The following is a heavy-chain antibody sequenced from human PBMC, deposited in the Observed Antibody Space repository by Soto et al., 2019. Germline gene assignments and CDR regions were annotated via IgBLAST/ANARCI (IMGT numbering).Heavy chain of an antibody. CDR2: ISFDGSNK. J-gene: IGHJ4*02. V-gene: IGHV3-30-3*01. CDR3: ASVYDSSGYPHDY. Sequence: GGSLRLSCAASGFTFSNYAMHWVRQAPGKGLEWLAVISFDGSNKYYADSVRGRFTISRDNSKNTLYLQMNSLRVEDTAFYYCASVYDSSGYPHDYWGQGTLVTVYS. D-gene: IGHD3-22*01. CDR1: GFTFSNYA.